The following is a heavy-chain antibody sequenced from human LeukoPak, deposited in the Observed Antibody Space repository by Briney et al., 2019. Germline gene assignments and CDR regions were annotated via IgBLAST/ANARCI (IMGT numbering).Heavy chain of an antibody. Sequence: ASVKVSCKASGYTFTSYDINWVRQATGQGLEWMGWMNPNSGNTGYAQKFQGRVTMTRNPSISTAYMELSSLRSEDTAVYYCARRYCSSTSCRYNWFDPWGQGTLVTVSS. CDR2: MNPNSGNT. J-gene: IGHJ5*02. CDR3: ARRYCSSTSCRYNWFDP. CDR1: GYTFTSYD. D-gene: IGHD2-2*01. V-gene: IGHV1-8*02.